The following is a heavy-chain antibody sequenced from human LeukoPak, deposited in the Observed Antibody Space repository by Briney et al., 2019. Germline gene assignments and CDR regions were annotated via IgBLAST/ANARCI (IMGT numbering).Heavy chain of an antibody. Sequence: LRLSCAASGFTFSDYYMSWIRQPPGKGLEWIGEINHSGSTNYNPSLKSRVTISVDTSKNQFSLKLSSVTAADTAVYYCARSPDYYDSSGYFDYWGQGTLVTVSS. CDR2: INHSGST. D-gene: IGHD3-22*01. V-gene: IGHV4-34*01. J-gene: IGHJ4*02. CDR3: ARSPDYYDSSGYFDY. CDR1: GFTFSDYY.